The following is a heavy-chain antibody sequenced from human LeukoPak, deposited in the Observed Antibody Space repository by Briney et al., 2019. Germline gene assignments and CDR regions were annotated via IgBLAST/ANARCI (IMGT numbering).Heavy chain of an antibody. V-gene: IGHV1-69*05. Sequence: SVKVSCKASGGTFSSYAISWVRQAPGQGLEWMGRIIPIFGTANYAQKFQGRVTITTDESTSTAYMELSSLRSEDTAVYYCAGGSIMITFGGGDYWGQGTLVTVSS. CDR1: GGTFSSYA. CDR2: IIPIFGTA. D-gene: IGHD3-16*01. CDR3: AGGSIMITFGGGDY. J-gene: IGHJ4*02.